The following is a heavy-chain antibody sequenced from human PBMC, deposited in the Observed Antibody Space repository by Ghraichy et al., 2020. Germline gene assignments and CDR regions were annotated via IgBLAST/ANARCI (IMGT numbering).Heavy chain of an antibody. V-gene: IGHV4-39*01. D-gene: IGHD6-13*01. Sequence: AGSLRLSCTVSGGSISSADYYWGWIRQPPGKGLEWIGSFYYSGTTYYNPSLKSRVTISGGSSNNHFSLKVTSVTAADTAVYYCVRQGYSDRWSSIDYYGMDVWGLGTTVIVSS. J-gene: IGHJ6*02. CDR3: VRQGYSDRWSSIDYYGMDV. CDR2: FYYSGTT. CDR1: GGSISSADYY.